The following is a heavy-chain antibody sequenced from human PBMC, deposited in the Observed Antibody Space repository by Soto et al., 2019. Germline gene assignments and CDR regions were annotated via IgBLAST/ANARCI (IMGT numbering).Heavy chain of an antibody. Sequence: QVQLQESGPGLVKPSETLSLSCTVSGGSISSYYWSLFRQSPGKRMEWIGYVHHSWGSSYNPSLQVGAAISLDPSRSQFSLKVPSVTAPDTAVYYCARQGFGPLHGLVDVWGQGTTVTVSS. J-gene: IGHJ6*02. CDR3: ARQGFGPLHGLVDV. CDR1: GGSISSYY. CDR2: VHHSWGS. D-gene: IGHD3-10*01. V-gene: IGHV4-59*08.